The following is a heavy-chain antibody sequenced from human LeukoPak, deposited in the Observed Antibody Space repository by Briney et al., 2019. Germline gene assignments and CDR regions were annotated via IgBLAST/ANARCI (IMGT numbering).Heavy chain of an antibody. CDR2: IYHSGGT. Sequence: SETLSLTCAVSGGSISSSNWWSWVRQPPGKGLEWIGEIYHSGGTNYNPSLKSRVTISVDKSKNQFSLKLSSVTAADTAVYYCARETGGVTAFDYWGQGTLVTVSS. CDR1: GGSISSSNW. D-gene: IGHD3-16*01. J-gene: IGHJ4*02. V-gene: IGHV4-4*02. CDR3: ARETGGVTAFDY.